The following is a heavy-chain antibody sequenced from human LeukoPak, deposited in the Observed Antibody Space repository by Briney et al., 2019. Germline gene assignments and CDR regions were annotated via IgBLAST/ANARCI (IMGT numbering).Heavy chain of an antibody. D-gene: IGHD3-10*01. CDR1: GYTFTGYY. J-gene: IGHJ6*03. CDR3: ARAYYGSGSYYPNYYYYMDV. CDR2: INPNSGGT. V-gene: IGHV1-2*02. Sequence: GASVKVSCKASGYTFTGYYMHWVRQAPGQGLEWMGWINPNSGGTNHAQKFQGRVTMTRDTSISTAYMELSRLRSEDTAVYYCARAYYGSGSYYPNYYYYMDVWGKGTTVTISS.